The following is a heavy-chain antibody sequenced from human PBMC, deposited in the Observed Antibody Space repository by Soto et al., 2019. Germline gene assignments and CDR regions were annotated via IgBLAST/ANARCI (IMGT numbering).Heavy chain of an antibody. V-gene: IGHV1-3*01. J-gene: IGHJ6*02. CDR1: GYTFTSYA. CDR2: INAGNGNT. CDR3: ARDTIVRGVPYGMDV. Sequence: ASVKVSCKASGYTFTSYAMHWVRQAPGQRLEWMGWINAGNGNTKYSQKLQGRVTITRDTSASTAYMELSSLRSEDTAVYYCARDTIVRGVPYGMDVWGQGTTVTVSS. D-gene: IGHD3-10*01.